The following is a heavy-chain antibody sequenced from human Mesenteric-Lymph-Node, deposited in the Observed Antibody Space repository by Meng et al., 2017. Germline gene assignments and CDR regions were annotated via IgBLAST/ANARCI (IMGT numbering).Heavy chain of an antibody. CDR3: ARDLGWSKFDY. V-gene: IGHV3-7*01. D-gene: IGHD2-15*01. CDR2: IKHDGSEA. CDR1: GFTFSTYW. J-gene: IGHJ4*02. Sequence: GGSLRLSCAASGFTFSTYWLSWVRQVPGKGLEWVAHIKHDGSEAYYVDSVKGRFTMSRDNAKNLLYLQLNSLRAEDTGVYYCARDLGWSKFDYWGQGTLVTVSS.